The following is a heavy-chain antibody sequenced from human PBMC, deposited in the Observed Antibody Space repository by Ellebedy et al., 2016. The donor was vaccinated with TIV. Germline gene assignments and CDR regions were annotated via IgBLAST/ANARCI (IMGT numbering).Heavy chain of an antibody. D-gene: IGHD7-27*01. CDR1: GFTVSTYP. J-gene: IGHJ4*02. CDR2: ISANGGTT. V-gene: IGHV3-23*01. Sequence: GESLKISCAASGFTVSTYPMNGDRQAPGTGLEWVSIISANGGTTYYADSGKGRFNTSRDNYKSTLYLQMNSLRAEDSALYYCASPGDIDYWGQGTLVTVSA. CDR3: ASPGDIDY.